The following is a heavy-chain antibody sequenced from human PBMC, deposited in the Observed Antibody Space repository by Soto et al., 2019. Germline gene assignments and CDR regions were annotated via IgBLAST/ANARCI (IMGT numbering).Heavy chain of an antibody. J-gene: IGHJ6*02. V-gene: IGHV3-74*01. Sequence: EVQLVESGGGLVQPGGSLRLSCAASGFDFSNSWIHWVRQGPGKGLVWVSHINSDGSGTTYADSVKGRFTISRDNAKNTVYLQVYCLRAEDTAVYYCAKDTAYAMDVWGQGTTVTVSS. CDR1: GFDFSNSW. CDR3: AKDTAYAMDV. D-gene: IGHD2-15*01. CDR2: INSDGSGT.